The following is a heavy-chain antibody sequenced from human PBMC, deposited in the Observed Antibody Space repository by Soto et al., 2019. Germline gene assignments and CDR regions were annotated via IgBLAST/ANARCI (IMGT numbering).Heavy chain of an antibody. D-gene: IGHD2-21*02. CDR3: AKEWVTNYYYYMDV. CDR2: ISGSGGST. J-gene: IGHJ6*03. CDR1: GFTFSSYA. Sequence: GGSLRLSCAASGFTFSSYAMGWVRQAPGKGLEWVSTISGSGGSTYYADSVKGRFTISRDDSKNTLYLQMNSLRAEDTAVYYCAKEWVTNYYYYMDVWGKGTTVTVSS. V-gene: IGHV3-23*01.